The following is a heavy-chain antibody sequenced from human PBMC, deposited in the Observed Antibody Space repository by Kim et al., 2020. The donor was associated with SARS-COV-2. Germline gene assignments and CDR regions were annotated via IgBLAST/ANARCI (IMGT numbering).Heavy chain of an antibody. D-gene: IGHD1-1*01. J-gene: IGHJ4*02. Sequence: EYAASVKGRFTISRDDSKSIAYLQMNSLKTEDTAVYYCTRATPTGREIDYWGQGTLVTVSS. V-gene: IGHV3-49*02. CDR3: TRATPTGREIDY.